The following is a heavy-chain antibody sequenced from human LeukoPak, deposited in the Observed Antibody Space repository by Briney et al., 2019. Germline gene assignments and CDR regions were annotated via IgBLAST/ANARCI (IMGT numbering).Heavy chain of an antibody. J-gene: IGHJ4*02. Sequence: SETLSLTCTVSGGSISSSSYYWGWSRQPPGKGLEWIGSIYYSGSTYYNPSLKSRVTISVDTSKNQFSLKLSSVTAADTAVYYCARLTYSSSHMIDYWGQGTLVTVSS. V-gene: IGHV4-39*01. D-gene: IGHD6-13*01. CDR1: GGSISSSSYY. CDR2: IYYSGST. CDR3: ARLTYSSSHMIDY.